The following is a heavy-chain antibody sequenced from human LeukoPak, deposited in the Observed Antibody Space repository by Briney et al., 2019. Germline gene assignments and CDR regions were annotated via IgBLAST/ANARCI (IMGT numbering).Heavy chain of an antibody. J-gene: IGHJ6*03. CDR3: ARAGGYSSSTSCYEYYYYYYMDV. Sequence: SETLSLTCTVSGGSISSYYWSWIRQPPGKGLEWIGYIYYSGSTNYNPSLKSRVTISVDTSKNQFPLKLSSVTAADTSVDYCARAGGYSSSTSCYEYYYYYYMDVWGKGTTVTVSS. D-gene: IGHD2-2*01. V-gene: IGHV4-59*01. CDR1: GGSISSYY. CDR2: IYYSGST.